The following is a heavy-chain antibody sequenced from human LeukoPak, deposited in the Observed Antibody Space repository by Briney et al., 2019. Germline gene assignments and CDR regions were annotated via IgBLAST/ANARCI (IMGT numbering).Heavy chain of an antibody. CDR3: ARGDQHVEYSSSPFDY. Sequence: ASVKVSCKASGYTFTNYDINWVRQATGQGLEWMGWMNPNSGNTGYAQKFQGRVTMTRNTSMSTAYMELSSLRSEDTAVYYCARGDQHVEYSSSPFDYWGQGTLVTVSS. CDR1: GYTFTNYD. J-gene: IGHJ4*02. V-gene: IGHV1-8*01. CDR2: MNPNSGNT. D-gene: IGHD6-6*01.